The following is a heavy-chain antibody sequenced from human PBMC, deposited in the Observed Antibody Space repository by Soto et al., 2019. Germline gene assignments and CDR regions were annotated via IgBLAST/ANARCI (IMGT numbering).Heavy chain of an antibody. CDR1: GFTFKTYA. CDR2: ISGSGGTI. J-gene: IGHJ4*02. D-gene: IGHD7-27*01. CDR3: AKDKSAWGFFYF. V-gene: IGHV3-23*01. Sequence: VQLLESGGGLVQPGGSLRLSCATFGFTFKTYAMTWVRQAPGKGLEWVAVISGSGGTIYYADSVKGRFTISRDNSKDTVYLQMNSLRADDTALYYCAKDKSAWGFFYFWGQGTQVTVSP.